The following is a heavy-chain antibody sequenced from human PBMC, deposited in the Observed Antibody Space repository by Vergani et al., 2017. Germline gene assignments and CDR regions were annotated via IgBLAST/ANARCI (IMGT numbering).Heavy chain of an antibody. J-gene: IGHJ6*03. D-gene: IGHD4-11*01. Sequence: QVQLQQWGAGLLKPSETLSLTCAVYGGSFSGYYWSWIRQPPGKGLEWNGEINHCGSTNYNPSLKSRGTISLDTSKNQFSLKLSSVTAAEKAVYYCARWILQSRYYYYYMDVWGKGTTVTVSS. CDR3: ARWILQSRYYYYYMDV. CDR2: INHCGST. V-gene: IGHV4-34*01. CDR1: GGSFSGYY.